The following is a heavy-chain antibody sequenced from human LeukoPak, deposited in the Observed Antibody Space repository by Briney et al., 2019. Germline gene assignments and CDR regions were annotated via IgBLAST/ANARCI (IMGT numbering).Heavy chain of an antibody. CDR1: GFIFSSYG. CDR3: ARHQYSGTFYNAFDI. CDR2: IRYDGSNK. J-gene: IGHJ3*02. V-gene: IGHV3-30*02. Sequence: GGSLRLSCAASGFIFSSYGMHWVRQAPGKGLEWVAFIRYDGSNKYYADSVKGRFTISRDNSKNTLYLQMNSLKASDTAMYYCARHQYSGTFYNAFDIWGQGTMVTVSS. D-gene: IGHD1-26*01.